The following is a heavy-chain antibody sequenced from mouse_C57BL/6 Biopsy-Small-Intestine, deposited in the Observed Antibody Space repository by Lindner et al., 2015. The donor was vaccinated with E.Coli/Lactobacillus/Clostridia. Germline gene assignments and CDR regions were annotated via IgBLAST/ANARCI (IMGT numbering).Heavy chain of an antibody. CDR1: DYAFSSSW. Sequence: VQLQESGPELVKPGASVKIPCKASDYAFSSSWMNWVKQRPGKGLEWIGRIYPGDGDTDYNVNFKGKATLTADKSSSTVYMQLSSLTSEDSAVYFCARKGTSRSTDAMDYWGQGTSVTVSS. CDR3: ARKGTSRSTDAMDY. V-gene: IGHV1-82*01. J-gene: IGHJ4*01. D-gene: IGHD3-2*01. CDR2: IYPGDGDT.